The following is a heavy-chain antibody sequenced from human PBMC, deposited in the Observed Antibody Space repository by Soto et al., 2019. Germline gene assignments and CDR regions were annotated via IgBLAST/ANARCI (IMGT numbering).Heavy chain of an antibody. Sequence: SETLSLTCTVSGGSISGYYWSWIRQPPGKGLEWIGYIYYSGSTNYNPSLKSRVTISLDTSENQFSLKLTSVTAADTAIYYCARARQYYDCELDPWGQGTLVTVSS. V-gene: IGHV4-59*12. CDR1: GGSISGYY. J-gene: IGHJ5*02. D-gene: IGHD3-22*01. CDR2: IYYSGST. CDR3: ARARQYYDCELDP.